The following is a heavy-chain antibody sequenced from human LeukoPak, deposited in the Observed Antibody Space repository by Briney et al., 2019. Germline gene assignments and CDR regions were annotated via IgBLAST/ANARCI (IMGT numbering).Heavy chain of an antibody. CDR2: IYTSGST. CDR1: GGSIRSGSYD. J-gene: IGHJ4*02. D-gene: IGHD2-15*01. Sequence: SETLSLTCTVSGGSIRSGSYDWGWVRPPAGKGLGLGVRIYTSGSTNYNPSLKSRVTISVDTSKNQFSLKLSSVTAADTAVYYCARVYCSGGSCSFDYWGQGTLVTVSS. CDR3: ARVYCSGGSCSFDY. V-gene: IGHV4-61*02.